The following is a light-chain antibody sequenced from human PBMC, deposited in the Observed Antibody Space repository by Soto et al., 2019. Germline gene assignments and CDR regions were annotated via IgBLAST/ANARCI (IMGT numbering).Light chain of an antibody. CDR2: AAS. CDR3: LQDYNYPRT. J-gene: IGKJ1*01. V-gene: IGKV1-6*02. Sequence: AIQMTQPPSSLSAAVGDRVTITCLASQDIRNELGWYQQKPGKAPNLLIYAASSLHTGVPSRFSGSGSGSYFTLTISGLQPDDFATYYCLQDYNYPRTFGRGTKVEVK. CDR1: QDIRNE.